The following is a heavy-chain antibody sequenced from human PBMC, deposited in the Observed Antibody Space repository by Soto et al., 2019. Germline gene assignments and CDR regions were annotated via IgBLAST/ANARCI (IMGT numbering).Heavy chain of an antibody. D-gene: IGHD3-22*01. J-gene: IGHJ6*02. V-gene: IGHV3-23*01. CDR2: ISGSGGST. Sequence: EVQLLESGGGLVQPGGSLRLSCAASGFTFSSYAMSWVRQAPGKGLEWVSAISGSGGSTYYADSVKGRFTISRDNSKNTMYLQMNSLRAEYTAVYYCAKVPYYYDSSGYFRGYYYYGMDVWGQGTTVTVSS. CDR1: GFTFSSYA. CDR3: AKVPYYYDSSGYFRGYYYYGMDV.